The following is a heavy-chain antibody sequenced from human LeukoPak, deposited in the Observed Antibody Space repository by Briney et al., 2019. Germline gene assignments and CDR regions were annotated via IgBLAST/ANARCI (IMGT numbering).Heavy chain of an antibody. CDR2: IYYSGST. CDR3: ARGVVGSSWYHDAFDI. V-gene: IGHV4-59*08. D-gene: IGHD6-13*01. Sequence: KPSETLSLTCTVSGGSISSYYWSWIRQPPGKGLEWIGYIYYSGSTNYNPSLKSRVTISVDTSKNQFSLKLSSVTAADTAVYYCARGVVGSSWYHDAFDIWGQGTMVTVSS. CDR1: GGSISSYY. J-gene: IGHJ3*02.